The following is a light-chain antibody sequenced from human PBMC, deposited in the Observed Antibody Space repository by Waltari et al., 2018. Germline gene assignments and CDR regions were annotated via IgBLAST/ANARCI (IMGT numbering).Light chain of an antibody. CDR3: AACEDSLSCRV. Sequence: QSVLTQPPSASGTPGQRVTISCSGSRSNIGSNYVYWYQQLPGTAPKLPIYRNNQWPTGVPARFSGSKAGTSASLAISWLRSEDEADYYCAACEDSLSCRVFGGGTKVTVL. V-gene: IGLV1-47*01. CDR2: RNN. CDR1: RSNIGSNY. J-gene: IGLJ3*02.